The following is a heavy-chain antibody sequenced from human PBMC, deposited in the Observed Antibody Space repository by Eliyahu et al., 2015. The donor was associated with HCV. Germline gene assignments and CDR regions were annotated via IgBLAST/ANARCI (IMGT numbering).Heavy chain of an antibody. J-gene: IGHJ6*02. CDR1: GFTFSSYS. V-gene: IGHV3-48*02. D-gene: IGHD7-27*01. CDR2: ISSSSSTI. CDR3: ASLLGNYYYYGMDV. Sequence: EVQLVESGGGLVQPGGSLRLSCAASGFTFSSYSMNWVRQAPGKGLEWVSYISSSSSTIYYADSVKGRFTISRDNAKNSLYLQMNSLRDEDTAVYYCASLLGNYYYYGMDVWGQGTTVTVSS.